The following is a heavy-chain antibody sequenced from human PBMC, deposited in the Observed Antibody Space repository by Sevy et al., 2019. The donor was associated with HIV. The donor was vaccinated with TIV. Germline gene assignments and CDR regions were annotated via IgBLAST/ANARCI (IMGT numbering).Heavy chain of an antibody. Sequence: GGSLRLSCAVYGFSFDDYAMHWVRQVPGKGLGWVAGISWNSAFIGYADSVKGRYTISRDNAKNSLYLQINSLIPEDTALYYCVKDGGSGSGPSAEYFHHWGQGTLVTVSS. CDR1: GFSFDDYA. D-gene: IGHD6-19*01. J-gene: IGHJ1*01. CDR2: ISWNSAFI. CDR3: VKDGGSGSGPSAEYFHH. V-gene: IGHV3-9*01.